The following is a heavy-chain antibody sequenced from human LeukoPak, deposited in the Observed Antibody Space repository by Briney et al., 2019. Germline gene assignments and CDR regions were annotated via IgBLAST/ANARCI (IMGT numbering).Heavy chain of an antibody. D-gene: IGHD3-16*01. CDR2: ISAYNGNT. J-gene: IGHJ5*02. CDR3: ASSYVGQSSYNWFDP. V-gene: IGHV1-18*01. CDR1: GYTFTSYG. Sequence: ASVKVSCKASGYTFTSYGISWVRQAPGQGLEWMGWISAYNGNTNYAQKLQGRVTMTTDTSTSTAYMELRSLRSDDTAVYYCASSYVGQSSYNWFDPWGQGTLVTVSS.